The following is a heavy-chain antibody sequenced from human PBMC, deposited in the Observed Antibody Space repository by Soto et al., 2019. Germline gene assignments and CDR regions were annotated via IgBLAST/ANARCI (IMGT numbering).Heavy chain of an antibody. J-gene: IGHJ4*02. V-gene: IGHV1-18*01. CDR3: VRRASSLPGFY. Sequence: QVQLVQSGAEVKKPGASVKVSCKTSGYTFTSYGISWVRKAPGQGLEWMGWISAYNGDTDYAQKFQDRVTMTTDTSTSTAYMELRSLRSDDTAVFYCVRRASSLPGFYWGQGTLVTVSS. D-gene: IGHD6-13*01. CDR2: ISAYNGDT. CDR1: GYTFTSYG.